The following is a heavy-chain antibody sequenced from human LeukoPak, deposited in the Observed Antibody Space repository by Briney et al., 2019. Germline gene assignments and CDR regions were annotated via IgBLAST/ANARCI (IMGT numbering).Heavy chain of an antibody. D-gene: IGHD1-1*01. CDR1: GFTFSSYW. J-gene: IGHJ6*03. CDR3: ARVYPTGYFYYMDV. V-gene: IGHV3-7*04. CDR2: IKQDGSEK. Sequence: GGTLRLSCAASGFTFSSYWMSWVRQAPGKGLEWVANIKQDGSEKYYVDSVKGRFTISRDNAKKSLYLQMNSLRVEDTAVYYCARVYPTGYFYYMDVWGIGATVTVS.